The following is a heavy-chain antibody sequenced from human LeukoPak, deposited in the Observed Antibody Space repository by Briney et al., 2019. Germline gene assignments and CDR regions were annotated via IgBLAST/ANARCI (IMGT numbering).Heavy chain of an antibody. Sequence: PSETLSLTCTVSGGSISSSGYYWGWIRQPPGKGLEWIGYIYYSGSTNYSPSLKSRLTISVDTSKNQFSLKLSSVTAADTAVYYCARTYGSSGLGYFDLWGRGTLVTVSS. J-gene: IGHJ2*01. CDR3: ARTYGSSGLGYFDL. CDR1: GGSISSSGYY. CDR2: IYYSGST. D-gene: IGHD6-13*01. V-gene: IGHV4-61*05.